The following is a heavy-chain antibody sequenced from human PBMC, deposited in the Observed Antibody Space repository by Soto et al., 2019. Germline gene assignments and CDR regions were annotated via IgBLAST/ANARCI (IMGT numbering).Heavy chain of an antibody. CDR1: GFNFRKNA. V-gene: IGHV3-30-3*01. D-gene: IGHD1-7*01. CDR2: VSYDGGNK. CDR3: ASGKATGTKSIWFDL. J-gene: IGHJ5*02. Sequence: PGGSLRLSCAASGFNFRKNAIHWVRQAPGKGLEWVAVVSYDGGNKYYADFVKGRFTLSRDNSKSTLYLEMDSLRTEDTAVYYCASGKATGTKSIWFDLWGHGTLVTVSS.